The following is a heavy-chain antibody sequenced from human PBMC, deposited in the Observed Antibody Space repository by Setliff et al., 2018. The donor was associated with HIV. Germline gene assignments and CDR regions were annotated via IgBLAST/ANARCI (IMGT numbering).Heavy chain of an antibody. CDR3: ATPRAARPGLSSSPFDY. CDR2: ISGSGGST. J-gene: IGHJ4*02. D-gene: IGHD6-6*01. Sequence: GGSLRLSCAASGFTFSSYAMSWVRQAPGKGLEWVSAISGSGGSTYYADSVKGRFTISRDNFKNTLYLQMNSLRAEDTAVYYCATPRAARPGLSSSPFDYWGQGTLVTV. CDR1: GFTFSSYA. V-gene: IGHV3-23*01.